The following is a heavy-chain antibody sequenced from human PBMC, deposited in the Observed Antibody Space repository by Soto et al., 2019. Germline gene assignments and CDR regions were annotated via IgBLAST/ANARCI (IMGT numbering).Heavy chain of an antibody. J-gene: IGHJ6*02. D-gene: IGHD5-18*01. CDR3: ARASPVVTDV. V-gene: IGHV4-30-4*01. Sequence: QVQLQESGPGLVKPSQTLSLTCTVSGGSISSGDYYWSWIRQPPGKGLEWIGYIYYSGSTYYNPSLXGXVXMXXDTARNRSCRKLSSVTAADTAVYYCARASPVVTDVWGQGTTVTVSS. CDR2: IYYSGST. CDR1: GGSISSGDYY.